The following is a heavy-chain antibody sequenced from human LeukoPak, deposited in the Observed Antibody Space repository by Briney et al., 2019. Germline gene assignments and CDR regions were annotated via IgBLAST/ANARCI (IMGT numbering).Heavy chain of an antibody. V-gene: IGHV3-30-3*01. Sequence: QPGGSLRLSCAASGFTFSSYAMHWVRQAPGKGLEWVAVISYDGSNKYYADSVKGRFTISRDNSKNTLYLQMNSLRAEDTAVYYCARIPQDVVSRWDFDYWGQGTLVTVSS. J-gene: IGHJ4*02. CDR2: ISYDGSNK. CDR3: ARIPQDVVSRWDFDY. D-gene: IGHD1-26*01. CDR1: GFTFSSYA.